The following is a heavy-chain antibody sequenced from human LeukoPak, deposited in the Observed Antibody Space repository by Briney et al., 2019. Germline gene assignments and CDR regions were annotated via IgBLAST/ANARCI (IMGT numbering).Heavy chain of an antibody. CDR2: ISSSKSYI. J-gene: IGHJ4*02. Sequence: SGGSLRLSCAAFGFTFSGYVMTWVRQTPGRGLEWVSSISSSKSYIHYADSVKGRFTISRDNAKNSLYLQMNSLGAEDTAVYYCATDQTRCSGPSRYFDYWGQGTLVTVSS. CDR3: ATDQTRCSGPSRYFDY. CDR1: GFTFSGYV. D-gene: IGHD2-15*01. V-gene: IGHV3-21*06.